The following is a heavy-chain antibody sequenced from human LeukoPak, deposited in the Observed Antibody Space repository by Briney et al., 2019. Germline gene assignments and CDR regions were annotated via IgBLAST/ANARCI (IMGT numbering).Heavy chain of an antibody. J-gene: IGHJ6*01. CDR3: ARELRVTMVRGPDDYYYYGMHV. Sequence: GGSLRLSCAASGFTFSTYWMCWLRQAPGRGLEWVANIKHDGSEKFYVDSVKGRFTISRDNAKNSLYLQLNSLRDEDTAVYYCARELRVTMVRGPDDYYYYGMHVWGRGTTVTVSS. CDR1: GFTFSTYW. D-gene: IGHD3-10*01. CDR2: IKHDGSEK. V-gene: IGHV3-7*01.